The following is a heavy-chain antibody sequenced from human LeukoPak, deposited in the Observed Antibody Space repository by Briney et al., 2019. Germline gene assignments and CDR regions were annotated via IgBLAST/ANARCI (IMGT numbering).Heavy chain of an antibody. V-gene: IGHV3-30*18. Sequence: PGRSLRLSCAASGFTFSNYGMHWVRQAPGKGLEWVVVISHDGSNNNYADSVKGRFTISRDNSKNTLYLQMNSLRAEDTAVYYCAKTARGWWPRPTLGYWGQGTLVTVSS. CDR3: AKTARGWWPRPTLGY. J-gene: IGHJ4*02. D-gene: IGHD2-15*01. CDR1: GFTFSNYG. CDR2: ISHDGSNN.